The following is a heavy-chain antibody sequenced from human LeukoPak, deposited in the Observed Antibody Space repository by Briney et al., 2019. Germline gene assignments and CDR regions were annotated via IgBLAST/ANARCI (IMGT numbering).Heavy chain of an antibody. Sequence: PSETLSLTCTVSGDSISSYYWSWIRQPPGKGLEWIGYIYNSGRTNYNPSLKSRVTISVDTSKNQFSLRLRSVTAADTAVYYCARGHSNCSTTSCYFPSDYWGQGTLVTVSS. CDR3: ARGHSNCSTTSCYFPSDY. D-gene: IGHD2-2*01. V-gene: IGHV4-59*01. CDR2: IYNSGRT. J-gene: IGHJ4*02. CDR1: GDSISSYY.